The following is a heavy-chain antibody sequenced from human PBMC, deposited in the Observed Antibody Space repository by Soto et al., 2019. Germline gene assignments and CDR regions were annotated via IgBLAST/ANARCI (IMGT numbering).Heavy chain of an antibody. CDR1: GFTFSSYA. Sequence: SGGSLRLSCAASGFTFSSYAMHWVRQAPGKGLEWVAVISYDGSNKYYADSVKGRFTISRDNSKNTLYLQMNSLRAEDTAVYYCARARRLGELSLSFWGQGTLVTVSS. J-gene: IGHJ4*02. CDR2: ISYDGSNK. D-gene: IGHD3-16*02. CDR3: ARARRLGELSLSF. V-gene: IGHV3-30-3*01.